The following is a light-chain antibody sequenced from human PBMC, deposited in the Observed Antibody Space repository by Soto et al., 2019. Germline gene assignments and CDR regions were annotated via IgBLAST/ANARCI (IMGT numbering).Light chain of an antibody. CDR2: GAS. CDR1: QGIGNA. J-gene: IGKJ1*01. CDR3: LQDINSTWT. V-gene: IGKV1-6*01. Sequence: IHMTRSPSSLSASVGNIFTISCRASQGIGNALGWYQKKQGKPPKVLIYGASNLQSGVPPRLRGSGYGTDLTIAISSMKNEDSETYYCLQDINSTWTFGHGTKVDIK.